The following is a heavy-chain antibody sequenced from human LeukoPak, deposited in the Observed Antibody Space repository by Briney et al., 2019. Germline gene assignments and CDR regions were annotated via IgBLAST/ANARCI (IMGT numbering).Heavy chain of an antibody. J-gene: IGHJ4*02. CDR1: GYSISSGYY. Sequence: SETLSLTCTVSGYSISSGYYWGWIWQPPGKGLEWIGSIYHSGSTYYNPSLKSRVTISVDTSKNQFSLKLSSVTAADTAVYYCAREPRYYDILTGYHPYFFDYWGQGTLVTVSS. CDR3: AREPRYYDILTGYHPYFFDY. CDR2: IYHSGST. D-gene: IGHD3-9*01. V-gene: IGHV4-38-2*02.